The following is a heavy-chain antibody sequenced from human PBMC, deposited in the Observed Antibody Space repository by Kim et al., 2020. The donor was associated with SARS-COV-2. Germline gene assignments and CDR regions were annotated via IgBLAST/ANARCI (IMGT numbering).Heavy chain of an antibody. Sequence: SETLSLTCAVYGGSFSGYYWSWIRQPPGKGLEWIGEINHSGSTNYNPSLKSRVTISVDTSKNQFSLKLSSVTAADTAVYYCARLLGSGYCGGDCYRGKDAFDIWGQGTMVTVSS. CDR1: GGSFSGYY. J-gene: IGHJ3*02. V-gene: IGHV4-34*01. CDR3: ARLLGSGYCGGDCYRGKDAFDI. D-gene: IGHD2-21*01. CDR2: INHSGST.